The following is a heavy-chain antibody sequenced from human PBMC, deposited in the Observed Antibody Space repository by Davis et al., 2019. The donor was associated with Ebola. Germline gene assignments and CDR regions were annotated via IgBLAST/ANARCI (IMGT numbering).Heavy chain of an antibody. CDR3: ARENYGGKPARYFDY. CDR1: GGSFSGYY. V-gene: IGHV4-34*01. Sequence: PSETLSLTCAVYGGSFSGYYWSWIRQPPGKGLEWIGEINHSGSTNYNPSLKSRVTISVDTSKNQFSLKLSSVTAADTAVYYCARENYGGKPARYFDYWGQGTLVTVSS. CDR2: INHSGST. J-gene: IGHJ4*02. D-gene: IGHD4-23*01.